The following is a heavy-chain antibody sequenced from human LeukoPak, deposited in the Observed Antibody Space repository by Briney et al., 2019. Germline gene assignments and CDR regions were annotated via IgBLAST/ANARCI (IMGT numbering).Heavy chain of an antibody. Sequence: SETLSLTCTVSGGSISSYYWSRIRQPPGKGLEWIGYIYYSGSTNYNPSLKSRVTISVDTSKNQFSLKLSSVTAADTAVYYCARGQGKNSAFDAFDIWGQGTMVTVSS. D-gene: IGHD4-23*01. J-gene: IGHJ3*02. CDR2: IYYSGST. CDR3: ARGQGKNSAFDAFDI. CDR1: GGSISSYY. V-gene: IGHV4-59*01.